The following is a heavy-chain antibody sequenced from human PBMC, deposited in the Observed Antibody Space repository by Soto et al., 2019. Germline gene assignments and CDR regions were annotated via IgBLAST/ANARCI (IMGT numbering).Heavy chain of an antibody. J-gene: IGHJ4*02. CDR1: GFTFSSYG. D-gene: IGHD2-15*01. CDR2: ISYDGSNK. CDR3: AKDSLWVADSPEGFDY. V-gene: IGHV3-30*18. Sequence: GGSLRLSCAASGFTFSSYGMHWVRQAPGKGLEWVAVISYDGSNKYYADSVKGRFTISRDNSKNTLYLQMNSLGAEDTAVYYCAKDSLWVADSPEGFDYWGQGTLVTVSS.